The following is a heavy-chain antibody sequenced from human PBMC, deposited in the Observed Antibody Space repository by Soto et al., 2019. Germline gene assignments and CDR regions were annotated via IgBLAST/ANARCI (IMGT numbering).Heavy chain of an antibody. D-gene: IGHD3-10*01. CDR2: IKQDGSEK. V-gene: IGHV3-7*01. CDR3: ERDLWDVSYYFDY. J-gene: IGHJ4*02. CDR1: GFTFSSYW. Sequence: GGSLRLSCAASGFTFSSYWMSWVRQAPGKGLEWVDNIKQDGSEKYYVDSVKGRFTISRDNAKNSLYLQMNSLRAEDTAVYYCERDLWDVSYYFDYWGQGTLVTVSS.